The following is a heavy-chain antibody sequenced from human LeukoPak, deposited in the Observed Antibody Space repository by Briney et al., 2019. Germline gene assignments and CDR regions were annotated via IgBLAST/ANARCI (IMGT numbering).Heavy chain of an antibody. V-gene: IGHV3-7*01. CDR2: IKQDGSEK. CDR3: ARRPPTDSSGWYIFDY. J-gene: IGHJ4*02. D-gene: IGHD6-19*01. CDR1: GFTFSSYW. Sequence: GGSLRLSCAASGFTFSSYWMSWVRQAPGKGLERVANIKQDGSEKYYVDSVKGRFTISRDNAKNSLYLQMNSLRAEDTAVYYCARRPPTDSSGWYIFDYWGQGTLVTVSS.